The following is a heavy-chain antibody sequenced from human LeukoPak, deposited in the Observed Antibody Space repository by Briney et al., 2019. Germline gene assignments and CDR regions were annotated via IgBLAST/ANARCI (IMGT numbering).Heavy chain of an antibody. V-gene: IGHV4-31*03. D-gene: IGHD3-16*02. Sequence: SETLSLTCTVSGGSISSGGYYWSWIRQHPGKGLEWIGYIYYSGSTYYNPSLKSRVTISVDTSKNQFSLKLSSVTAADTAVYYCARGLRLGELSPYDYWGQGTLVTVSS. CDR1: GGSISSGGYY. CDR3: ARGLRLGELSPYDY. J-gene: IGHJ4*02. CDR2: IYYSGST.